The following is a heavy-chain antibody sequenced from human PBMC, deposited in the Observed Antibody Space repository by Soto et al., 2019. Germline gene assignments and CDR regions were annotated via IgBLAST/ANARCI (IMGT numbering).Heavy chain of an antibody. CDR2: LTPSGGET. V-gene: IGHV3-23*01. D-gene: IGHD3-22*01. J-gene: IGHJ3*02. Sequence: PGGSLRLSCVASGFTFSTYAMSWVRQAPGKGLEWVSALTPSGGETYYADSVKGRFTISRDNSMNALYLQMNSLRIEDTAVYYCARRARGQRSGFYLNSFDIWGQGTMVTVSS. CDR3: ARRARGQRSGFYLNSFDI. CDR1: GFTFSTYA.